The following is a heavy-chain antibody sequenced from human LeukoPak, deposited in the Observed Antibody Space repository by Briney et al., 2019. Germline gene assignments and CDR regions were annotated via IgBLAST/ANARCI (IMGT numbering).Heavy chain of an antibody. V-gene: IGHV3-7*01. J-gene: IGHJ4*02. D-gene: IGHD2-21*01. CDR3: VRALGDDSIGRDYAGNDF. CDR2: IIQDGGET. Sequence: GGSLRLSCAGSGFSFSSYWMGWVRQTPGKGLEYVANIIQDGGETHYVDSVKGRFTISRDNAKKQLYLQMNRQRGEDTAVYNCVRALGDDSIGRDYAGNDFWGQGTLVIVSS. CDR1: GFSFSSYW.